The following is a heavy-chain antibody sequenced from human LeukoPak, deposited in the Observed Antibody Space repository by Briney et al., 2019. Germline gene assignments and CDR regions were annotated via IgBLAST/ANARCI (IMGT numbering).Heavy chain of an antibody. V-gene: IGHV1-69*01. CDR2: IIPIFGTA. J-gene: IGHJ4*02. D-gene: IGHD3-22*01. CDR3: ARVPYPSHDGYPAPLDY. Sequence: SAKVSCKASGGTFSSYAISWVRQAPGQGLEWMGGIIPIFGTANYAQKFQGRVTITADESTSTAYMELSSLRSEDTAVYYCARVPYPSHDGYPAPLDYWGQGTLVTVSS. CDR1: GGTFSSYA.